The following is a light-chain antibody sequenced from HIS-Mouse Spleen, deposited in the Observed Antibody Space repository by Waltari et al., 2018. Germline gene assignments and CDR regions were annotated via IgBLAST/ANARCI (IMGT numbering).Light chain of an antibody. Sequence: QSALTQPASVSGSPGQSITISCTGTSSDVGSYNLVSWYQQHPGKAPKLMIYEGCKRPSGVSNRFSGSKSGNTASRTISGLQAEDEADYYCCSYAGSSTWVFGGGTKLTVL. J-gene: IGLJ3*02. V-gene: IGLV2-23*01. CDR3: CSYAGSSTWV. CDR1: SSDVGSYNL. CDR2: EGC.